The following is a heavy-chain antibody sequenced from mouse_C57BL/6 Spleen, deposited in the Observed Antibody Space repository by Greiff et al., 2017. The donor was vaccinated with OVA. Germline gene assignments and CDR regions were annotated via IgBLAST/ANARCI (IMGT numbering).Heavy chain of an antibody. D-gene: IGHD3-3*01. CDR2: INPYNGGT. J-gene: IGHJ4*01. CDR3: ARRRDRVGNFYYAMDY. CDR1: GYTFTDYY. Sequence: EVKLMESGPVLVKPGASVKMSCKASGYTFTDYYMNWVKQSHGKSLEWIGVINPYNGGTSYNQKFKGKATLTVDKSSSTAYMELNSLTSEDSAVYYCARRRDRVGNFYYAMDYWGQGTSVTVAS. V-gene: IGHV1-19*01.